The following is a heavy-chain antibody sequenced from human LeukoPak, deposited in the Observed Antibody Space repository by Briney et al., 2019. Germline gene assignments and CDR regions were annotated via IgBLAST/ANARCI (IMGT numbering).Heavy chain of an antibody. Sequence: ASVKVSCKASGGTFSSYAISWVRQAPGQGLEWMGIIDPSGGSTNYAQKFQGRVTVTRDTSTSTVNMELRSLTSEDTAVYYCARAQYFDWVSSLDYWGQGTLVAVSS. CDR2: IDPSGGST. CDR3: ARAQYFDWVSSLDY. J-gene: IGHJ4*02. V-gene: IGHV1-46*01. CDR1: GGTFSSYA. D-gene: IGHD3-9*01.